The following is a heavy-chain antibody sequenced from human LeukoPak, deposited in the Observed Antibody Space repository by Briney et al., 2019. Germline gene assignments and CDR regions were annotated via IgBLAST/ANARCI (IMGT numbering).Heavy chain of an antibody. D-gene: IGHD3-10*01. V-gene: IGHV4-61*02. J-gene: IGHJ4*02. CDR2: IYTSGST. CDR1: GGSISSGSYY. Sequence: SETLSLTCTVSGGSISSGSYYWSWIRQPAGKGLEWIGRIYTSGSTNYNPSLKSRVTISVDTSKNQFSLKLSSVTAADTAVYYCVVTLIWFGELFDYWGQGTLVTVSS. CDR3: VVTLIWFGELFDY.